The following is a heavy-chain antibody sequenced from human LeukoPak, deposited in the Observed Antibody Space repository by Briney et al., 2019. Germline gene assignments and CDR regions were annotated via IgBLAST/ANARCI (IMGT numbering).Heavy chain of an antibody. J-gene: IGHJ4*02. CDR1: GYTFTSYA. V-gene: IGHV1-3*03. D-gene: IGHD1-26*01. CDR3: ARERGEFGGSYFLDY. Sequence: ASVKVSCKASGYTFTSYAVHWVRRAPGQSLEWMGYINDGDGNTKYSQEFQGRVTITRDTSASIVCMELSSLRSEDMAFYHCARERGEFGGSYFLDYWGQGTLVTVSS. CDR2: INDGDGNT.